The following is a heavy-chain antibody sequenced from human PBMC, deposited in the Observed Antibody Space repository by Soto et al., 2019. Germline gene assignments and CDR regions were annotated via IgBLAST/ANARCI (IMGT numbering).Heavy chain of an antibody. CDR1: GYTFTNYG. Sequence: QVQLMQSEAEVKKPGASVKVSCKASGYTFTNYGVSWLRQAPGQGLEWMGWINPYNGNTNYAQKVQGRVTMTTDTSRSRAYMELWSLRSHDTALYCCTRGPTDRSGYYDYFFVYWGQGTLVTVPS. V-gene: IGHV1-18*04. CDR3: TRGPTDRSGYYDYFFVY. J-gene: IGHJ4*02. CDR2: INPYNGNT. D-gene: IGHD3-22*01.